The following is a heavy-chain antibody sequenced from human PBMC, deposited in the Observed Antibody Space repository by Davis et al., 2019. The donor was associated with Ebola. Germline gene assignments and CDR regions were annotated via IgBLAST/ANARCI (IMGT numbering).Heavy chain of an antibody. CDR3: ARGDIVVVPAAIVDYYYYGMDV. CDR1: GFTFSSYS. J-gene: IGHJ6*02. D-gene: IGHD2-2*01. V-gene: IGHV3-48*04. CDR2: ISSSSSTI. Sequence: GESLKISCAASGFTFSSYSMNWVRQAPGKGLEWVSYISSSSSTIYYADSVKGRFTISRDNAKNSLYLQMNSLRAEDTAVYYCARGDIVVVPAAIVDYYYYGMDVWGQGTTVTVSS.